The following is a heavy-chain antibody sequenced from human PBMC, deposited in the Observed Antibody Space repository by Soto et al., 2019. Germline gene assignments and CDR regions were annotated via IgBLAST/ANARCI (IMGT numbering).Heavy chain of an antibody. CDR1: GFTFSSYG. CDR3: AKDISSGWNHYFDY. D-gene: IGHD6-19*01. J-gene: IGHJ4*02. Sequence: GGSLRLSCAASGFTFSSYGMHWVRQAPGKGLEWVAVISYDGSNKYYADSVKGRFTISRDNSKNTLYLQMNSLRAEDTAVYYCAKDISSGWNHYFDYWGQGTLVTVSS. CDR2: ISYDGSNK. V-gene: IGHV3-30*18.